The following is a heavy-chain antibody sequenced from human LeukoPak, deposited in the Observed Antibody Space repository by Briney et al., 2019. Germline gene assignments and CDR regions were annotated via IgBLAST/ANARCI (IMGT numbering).Heavy chain of an antibody. CDR3: ARLYYDFWSGYYRAALDP. Sequence: ASVKVSCKASGYTFTSYAMHWVRQAPGQRLEWMGWINAGNGNTKYSQKSQGRVTITRDTSASTAYMELSSLRSEDTAVYYCARLYYDFWSGYYRAALDPWGQGTLVTVSS. J-gene: IGHJ5*02. CDR1: GYTFTSYA. D-gene: IGHD3-3*01. CDR2: INAGNGNT. V-gene: IGHV1-3*01.